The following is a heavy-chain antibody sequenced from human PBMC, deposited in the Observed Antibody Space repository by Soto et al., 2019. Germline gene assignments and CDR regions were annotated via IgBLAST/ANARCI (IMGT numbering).Heavy chain of an antibody. CDR2: IYPGDSDT. V-gene: IGHV5-51*01. D-gene: IGHD3-22*01. J-gene: IGHJ5*02. CDR3: ARKDKSGYFNWFDP. Sequence: PGESLKISCKGSGYTFTTFWIAWVRQMPGKGLEWMGIIYPGDSDTRYGPSFQGQVTISADKSINTAYLQWSSLRASDTALYFCARKDKSGYFNWFDPWGQGTLVTVSS. CDR1: GYTFTTFW.